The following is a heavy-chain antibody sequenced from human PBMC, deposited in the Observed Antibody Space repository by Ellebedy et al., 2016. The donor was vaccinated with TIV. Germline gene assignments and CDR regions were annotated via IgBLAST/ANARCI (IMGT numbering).Heavy chain of an antibody. V-gene: IGHV1-69*13. Sequence: SVKVSXXASGGTFSSYAISWVRQAPGQGLEWMGGIIPIFGTANYAQKFQGRVTITADESTSTAYMELSSLRSEDTAVYYCAREGGLGYCSSTSCYRGMDVWGKGTTVTVSS. CDR3: AREGGLGYCSSTSCYRGMDV. CDR1: GGTFSSYA. CDR2: IIPIFGTA. J-gene: IGHJ6*04. D-gene: IGHD2-2*01.